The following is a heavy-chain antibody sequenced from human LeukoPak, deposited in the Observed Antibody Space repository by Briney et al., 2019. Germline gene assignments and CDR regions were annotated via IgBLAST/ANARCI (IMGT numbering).Heavy chain of an antibody. CDR2: IYYSGST. CDR1: GGSISSYY. D-gene: IGHD3-16*02. CDR3: ASHSFVGAEDAFDI. J-gene: IGHJ3*02. Sequence: SETLSLTCTVSGGSISSYYWSWIRQPPGKGLEWIAYIYYSGSTKCDPSLKSRVTISVDTSKNQFSLKLSSVTAADTAVYYCASHSFVGAEDAFDIWGQGTMVTVSS. V-gene: IGHV4-59*08.